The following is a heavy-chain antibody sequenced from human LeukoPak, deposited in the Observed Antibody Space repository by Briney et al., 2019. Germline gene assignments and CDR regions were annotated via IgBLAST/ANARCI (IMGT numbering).Heavy chain of an antibody. D-gene: IGHD3-22*01. CDR1: GFTFSSYA. V-gene: IGHV3-30*04. J-gene: IGHJ4*02. Sequence: GGSLRLSCTASGFTFSSYAMHWVRQAPGKGLEWVALISYAGNDKYYADSVKGRFTISRDNSKNTLYLQMNSLTGDDTAVYYCARDDLLHTSGYYMGDYWGQGTLVTVSS. CDR2: ISYAGNDK. CDR3: ARDDLLHTSGYYMGDY.